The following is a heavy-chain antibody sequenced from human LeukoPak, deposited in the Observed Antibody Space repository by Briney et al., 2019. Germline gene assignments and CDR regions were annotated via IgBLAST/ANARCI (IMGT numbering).Heavy chain of an antibody. CDR3: AIGRRMDTAMVEGYYFDY. CDR2: IYYSGST. D-gene: IGHD5-18*01. V-gene: IGHV4-30-4*01. CDR1: GGSISSYY. J-gene: IGHJ4*02. Sequence: SETLSLTCTVSGGSISSYYWSWIRQPPGKGLEWIGYIYYSGSTYYNPPLKSRVTISVDTSKNQFSLKLSSVTAADTAVYYCAIGRRMDTAMVEGYYFDYWGQGTLVTVSS.